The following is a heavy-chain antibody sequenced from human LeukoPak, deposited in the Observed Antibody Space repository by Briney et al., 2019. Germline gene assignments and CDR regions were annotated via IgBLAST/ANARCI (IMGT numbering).Heavy chain of an antibody. V-gene: IGHV1-2*02. CDR2: INPNSGGT. CDR1: GYTFTGYY. Sequence: ASVKVSCKASGYTFTGYYMHWVRQAPGQGLEWMGWINPNSGGTNYAQKFQGRVTITADKSTSTAYMELSSLRSEDTAVYYCARESAGDFWSGYLYWFDPWGQGTLVTVSS. CDR3: ARESAGDFWSGYLYWFDP. D-gene: IGHD3-3*01. J-gene: IGHJ5*02.